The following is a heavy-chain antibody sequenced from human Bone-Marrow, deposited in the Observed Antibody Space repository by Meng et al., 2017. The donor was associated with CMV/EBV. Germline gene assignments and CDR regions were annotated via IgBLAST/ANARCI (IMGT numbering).Heavy chain of an antibody. Sequence: ESLKISCAASGFTFSDYYWSWIRQPPGKGLEWIGEINHSGSTNYNPSLKSRVTISVDTSKNQFSLKLSSVTAADTAVYYCARGAVPKGMDVWGQGPTVTFYS. D-gene: IGHD6-19*01. J-gene: IGHJ6*02. CDR2: INHSGST. CDR1: GFTFSDYY. V-gene: IGHV4-34*01. CDR3: ARGAVPKGMDV.